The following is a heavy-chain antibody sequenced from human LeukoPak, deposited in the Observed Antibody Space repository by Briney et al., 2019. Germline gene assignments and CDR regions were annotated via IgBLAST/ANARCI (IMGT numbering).Heavy chain of an antibody. V-gene: IGHV3-30-3*01. Sequence: GGSLRLSCAASGFTFSSYAMHWVRQAPGKGLEWVAVISYDGSNKYYADSVKGRFTISRDNSKNTLYLQMNSLRAEDTAVYYCARDLPNDIESPGGYFDYWGQGTLVTVSS. CDR3: ARDLPNDIESPGGYFDY. D-gene: IGHD3-16*01. CDR2: ISYDGSNK. CDR1: GFTFSSYA. J-gene: IGHJ4*02.